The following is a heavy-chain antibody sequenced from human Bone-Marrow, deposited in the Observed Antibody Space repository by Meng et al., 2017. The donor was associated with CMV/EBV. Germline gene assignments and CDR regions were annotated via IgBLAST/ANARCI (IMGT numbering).Heavy chain of an antibody. D-gene: IGHD6-6*01. CDR1: GGSFSGYY. Sequence: WAVYGGSFSGYYWSWIRQPPGKGLEWIGEINHSGSTNYNPSLKSRVTISVDTSKNQFSLKLSSVTAADTAVYYCARGLSSSSRAPAYWGQGTLVTVSS. CDR2: INHSGST. CDR3: ARGLSSSSRAPAY. V-gene: IGHV4-34*01. J-gene: IGHJ4*02.